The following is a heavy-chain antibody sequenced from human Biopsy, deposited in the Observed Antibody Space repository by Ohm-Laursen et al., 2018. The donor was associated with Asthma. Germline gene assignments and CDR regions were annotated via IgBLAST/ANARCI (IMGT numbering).Heavy chain of an antibody. J-gene: IGHJ5*02. CDR3: ARASVAASSNWFDH. V-gene: IGHV4-31*03. Sequence: SQTLSLTCTVSGDSISNGGYYWSWIRQHPGKGLEWIGYMYYSGTTYYNPSLNSRVAILVDTSKNQFSLKVNSVTAADTAVYYCARASVAASSNWFDHWGQGTLVTVSS. CDR2: MYYSGTT. D-gene: IGHD6-19*01. CDR1: GDSISNGGYY.